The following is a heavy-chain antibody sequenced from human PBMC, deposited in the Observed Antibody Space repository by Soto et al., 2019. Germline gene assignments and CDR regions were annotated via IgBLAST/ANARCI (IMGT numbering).Heavy chain of an antibody. Sequence: SETLSLTCTVSGASIRSTDYYWSWIRRAPGKGLEWIGYVYYTGSTYYNPSLMSRLTISVDTSKNQFSLKLTSVTAAETAVYYCVRTAREGAVAPHWFDRWGQGTLVTVSS. D-gene: IGHD2-21*02. J-gene: IGHJ5*02. CDR3: VRTAREGAVAPHWFDR. CDR2: VYYTGST. V-gene: IGHV4-30-4*01. CDR1: GASIRSTDYY.